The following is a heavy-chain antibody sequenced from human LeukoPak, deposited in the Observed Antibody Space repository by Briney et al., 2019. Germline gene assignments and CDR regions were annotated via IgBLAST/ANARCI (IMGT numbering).Heavy chain of an antibody. CDR2: IKQDGSEK. D-gene: IGHD6-13*01. Sequence: GGSLRLSCAASGFTFSSYWMSWVRQAPGKGLEWVANIKQDGSEKYYVDSVKGRFTISRDNAKNSLYLQMNSLRAEDTAVYYCARQGIAAAGTYYYYGMDVWGQGTTVTVSS. CDR3: ARQGIAAAGTYYYYGMDV. CDR1: GFTFSSYW. J-gene: IGHJ6*02. V-gene: IGHV3-7*03.